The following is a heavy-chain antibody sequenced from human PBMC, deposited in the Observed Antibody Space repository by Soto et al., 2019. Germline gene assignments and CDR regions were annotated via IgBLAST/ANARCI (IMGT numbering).Heavy chain of an antibody. Sequence: GASVKVSCKASGYTFTSYSMHWVRQAPGEGLEWMGIINPSSGRTSYAQNFQGRVTMTSDTSTSIVYMEMSSLKSEDTAVYYCARDQNFGFILYAMAVPGQGTTVSVS. J-gene: IGHJ6*02. CDR1: GYTFTSYS. CDR3: ARDQNFGFILYAMAV. V-gene: IGHV1-46*01. D-gene: IGHD2-15*01. CDR2: INPSSGRT.